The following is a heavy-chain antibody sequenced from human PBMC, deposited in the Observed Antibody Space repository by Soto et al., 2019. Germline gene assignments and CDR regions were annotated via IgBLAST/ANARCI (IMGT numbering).Heavy chain of an antibody. CDR2: IIPIFSST. J-gene: IGHJ6*02. Sequence: QVQLVQSGAEVKKPGSSVQVSCRAYGGTFSNYPINWVRQAPGQGLEWMGRIIPIFSSTNYAQKFQGRVTITAAESTTSAYMELSSLGSEDSTVYSCAREKGDFTVRGVRRLAHFPMDAWGQGTTVTVSS. CDR3: AREKGDFTVRGVRRLAHFPMDA. CDR1: GGTFSNYP. V-gene: IGHV1-69*18. D-gene: IGHD3-10*01.